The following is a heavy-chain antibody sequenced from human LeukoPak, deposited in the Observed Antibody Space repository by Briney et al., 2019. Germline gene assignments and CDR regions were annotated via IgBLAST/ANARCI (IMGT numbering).Heavy chain of an antibody. CDR2: IYYSGST. CDR1: GASISSSSYY. J-gene: IGHJ5*02. D-gene: IGHD3-16*01. Sequence: SETLSLTCTVSGASISSSSYYWGWIRQPPGKGLEWIGYIYYSGSTNYNPSLKSRVTISVDTSKNQFSLKLSSVTAADTAVYYCARRTYGNLYNWFDPWGQGTLVTVSS. V-gene: IGHV4-61*05. CDR3: ARRTYGNLYNWFDP.